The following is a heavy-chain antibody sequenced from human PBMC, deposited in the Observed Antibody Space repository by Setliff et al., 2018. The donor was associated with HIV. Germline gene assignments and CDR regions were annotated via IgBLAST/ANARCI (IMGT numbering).Heavy chain of an antibody. CDR2: TMPISGTP. CDR3: ADTLGYCSSDSCYGYFPH. Sequence: VKVSCKASGGTFSSYAIYWVRQAPGQGLEWMGGTMPISGTPNYAQKFQGRVTITADESTNTAYMELSSLRSEETAVYYCADTLGYCSSDSCYGYFPHWGQGTLVTVSS. J-gene: IGHJ1*01. V-gene: IGHV1-69*13. D-gene: IGHD2-15*01. CDR1: GGTFSSYA.